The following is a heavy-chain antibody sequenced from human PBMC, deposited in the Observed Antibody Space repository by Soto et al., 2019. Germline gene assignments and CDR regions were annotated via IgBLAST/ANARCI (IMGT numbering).Heavy chain of an antibody. Sequence: PSETLSLAGAVSGGPIRSSNWYNFVRQPPGKGLEWIGEIHQSGTTNYNPSLKSRVTISVDTSKNQFSLMLTSVTAADTAMYYCTKAHVGPDAFDIWGQGTLVTVSS. V-gene: IGHV4-4*02. J-gene: IGHJ3*02. D-gene: IGHD3-10*02. CDR3: TKAHVGPDAFDI. CDR1: GGPIRSSNW. CDR2: IHQSGTT.